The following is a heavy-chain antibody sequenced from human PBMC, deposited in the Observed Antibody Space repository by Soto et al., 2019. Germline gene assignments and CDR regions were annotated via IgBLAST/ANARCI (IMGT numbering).Heavy chain of an antibody. CDR1: GGTFSSYA. V-gene: IGHV1-69*01. D-gene: IGHD1-26*01. J-gene: IGHJ6*02. CDR2: IIPIFGTA. Sequence: QVQLVQSGAEVKKPGSSVKVSCKASGGTFSSYAISWVRQAPGQGLEWMGGIIPIFGTANYAQKFQGRVTITADESTSTAYMELSSLRSEDTAVYYCARDLSGGSYVVARGHYYYYGMDVWGQGTTVTVSS. CDR3: ARDLSGGSYVVARGHYYYYGMDV.